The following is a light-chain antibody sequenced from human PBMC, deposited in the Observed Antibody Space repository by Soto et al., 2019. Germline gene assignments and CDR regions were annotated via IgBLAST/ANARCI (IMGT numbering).Light chain of an antibody. J-gene: IGLJ1*01. V-gene: IGLV2-14*01. CDR3: SSFTSNRAYV. CDR1: SSDVGAYNY. CDR2: EVS. Sequence: QSALTQPASVSGSPGQSITISCTGTSSDVGAYNYVSWYQQQSGKAPKLIIHEVSNRPSGVSNRFSGSKSGNTASLTISGLQAEDEADYYRSSFTSNRAYVFGIGTKLTVL.